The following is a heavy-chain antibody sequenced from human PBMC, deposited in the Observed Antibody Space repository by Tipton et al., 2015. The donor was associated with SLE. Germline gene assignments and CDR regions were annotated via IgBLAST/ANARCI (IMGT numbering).Heavy chain of an antibody. CDR1: GGSISSGGYY. D-gene: IGHD2-21*01. Sequence: TLSLTCAVSGGSISSGGYYWSWIRQPPGKGLEWIGEINHSGSTNYNPSLKSRVTISVDTSKNQFSLKLSSVTAADTAVYYCARAGRFPGYFDYWGQGTLVTVSS. CDR2: INHSGST. V-gene: IGHV4-30-2*01. CDR3: ARAGRFPGYFDY. J-gene: IGHJ4*02.